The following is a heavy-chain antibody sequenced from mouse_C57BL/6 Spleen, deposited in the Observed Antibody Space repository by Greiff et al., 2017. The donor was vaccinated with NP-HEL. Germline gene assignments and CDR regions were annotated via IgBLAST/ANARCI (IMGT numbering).Heavy chain of an antibody. V-gene: IGHV1-81*01. CDR3: ARRGTNGSSPYAMDY. J-gene: IGHJ4*01. CDR2: IYPRSGNT. D-gene: IGHD1-1*01. CDR1: GYTFTSYG. Sequence: QVQLQQSGAELARPGASVKLSCKASGYTFTSYGISWVKQRTGQGLEWIGEIYPRSGNTYYNEKFKGKATLTADKSSSTAYMELRSLTSEDSAVYFCARRGTNGSSPYAMDYWGQGTSVTVSS.